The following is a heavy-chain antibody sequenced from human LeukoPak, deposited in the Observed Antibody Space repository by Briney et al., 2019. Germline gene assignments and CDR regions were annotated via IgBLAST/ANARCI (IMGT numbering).Heavy chain of an antibody. CDR2: SYSSGTT. CDR1: GGSFSGYY. V-gene: IGHV4-34*11. D-gene: IGHD4-17*01. Sequence: TASDTLSLTCAVYGGSFSGYYWSWIRQPPGKGLEWIGRSYSSGTTNYNPSLKSRVTTSVDTSKNQFSLNLSSVTDADTAVYYCARAPPTEYFDYWGQGTLVTVSS. CDR3: ARAPPTEYFDY. J-gene: IGHJ4*02.